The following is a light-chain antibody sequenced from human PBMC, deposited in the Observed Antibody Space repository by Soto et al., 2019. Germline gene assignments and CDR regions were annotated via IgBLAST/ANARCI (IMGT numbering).Light chain of an antibody. V-gene: IGKV3D-20*02. CDR1: QVIGSRY. CDR3: QQRSNWPLLT. Sequence: EIVMTQSPGTLSLSPGERATISCRASQVIGSRYLAWYHQKSGQAPRLLIYGASSRATGIPDRFSGSGSGTDFTLTISRLEPEDFGVYYCQQRSNWPLLTFGGGTKVEIK. J-gene: IGKJ4*01. CDR2: GAS.